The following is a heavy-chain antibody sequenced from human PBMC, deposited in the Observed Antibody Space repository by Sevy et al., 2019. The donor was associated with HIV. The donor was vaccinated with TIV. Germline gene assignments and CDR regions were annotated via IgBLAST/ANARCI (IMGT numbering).Heavy chain of an antibody. V-gene: IGHV1-3*01. Sequence: ASVKVSCNASGYTFTSYAMHWVRQAPRQRLEWMGWINAGNGNTKYSQKFQGRVTITRDTSASTAYMELSSLRSEDTVVYYCARGCTGGVCGGDFYYWGQGTLVTVSS. CDR1: GYTFTSYA. CDR3: ARGCTGGVCGGDFYY. D-gene: IGHD2-8*02. CDR2: INAGNGNT. J-gene: IGHJ4*02.